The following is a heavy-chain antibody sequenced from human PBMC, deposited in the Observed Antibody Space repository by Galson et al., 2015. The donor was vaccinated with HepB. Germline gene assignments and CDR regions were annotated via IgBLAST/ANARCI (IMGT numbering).Heavy chain of an antibody. J-gene: IGHJ6*02. CDR1: GFTFRSYA. CDR3: ARETLIDYDIKYYYYGMDV. V-gene: IGHV3-30*04. D-gene: IGHD3-16*01. Sequence: SLRLSCAASGFTFRSYAMHWVRQAAGKGLEWVAVISYDGRNKHYADSVKGRVTISRDNSKNTLSLQMNSLRAEDTALYYCARETLIDYDIKYYYYGMDVWGQGTTVTVFS. CDR2: ISYDGRNK.